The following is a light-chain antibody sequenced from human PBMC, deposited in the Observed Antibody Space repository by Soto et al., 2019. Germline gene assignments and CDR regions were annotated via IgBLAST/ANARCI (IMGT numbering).Light chain of an antibody. Sequence: DIVMTQSPDSLAVSLGERATINCKSSQSVLYSSNNKNYLAWYQQKPGQPPKLLIYWASTRESGVPDRFSGKRSGTDFTLTLSSLEAGELAVYYCQQYYSTPQTFGQGTKVEIK. J-gene: IGKJ1*01. CDR2: WAS. CDR1: QSVLYSSNNKNY. V-gene: IGKV4-1*01. CDR3: QQYYSTPQT.